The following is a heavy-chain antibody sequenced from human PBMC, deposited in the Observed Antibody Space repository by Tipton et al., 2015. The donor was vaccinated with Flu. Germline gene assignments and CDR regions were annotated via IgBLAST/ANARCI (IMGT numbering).Heavy chain of an antibody. CDR3: ARDQAPHYSYGMDV. CDR1: GGSVSSGSYY. J-gene: IGHJ6*02. V-gene: IGHV4-61*01. Sequence: TLSLTCTVSGGSVSSGSYYWTWIRQPPGKALEWIGYIYYSGSTKYNPSLKSRVTISVDTSKNQFSLKLRSVTAADTALYYCARDQAPHYSYGMDVWGRGTTVTVSS. CDR2: IYYSGST.